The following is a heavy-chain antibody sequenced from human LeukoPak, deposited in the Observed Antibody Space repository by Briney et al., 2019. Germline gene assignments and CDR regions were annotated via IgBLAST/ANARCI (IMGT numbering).Heavy chain of an antibody. CDR1: VFTFSSYA. D-gene: IGHD5-18*01. V-gene: IGHV3-23*01. J-gene: IGHJ4*02. CDR2: LSVSGGST. CDR3: AKDPHTGYSFAY. Sequence: PGGSLRLSCVFSVFTFSSYAMSWVRQAPGKGLEWVSSLSVSGGSTYYADSVKGRFTIPRDNSKNTLYLQMDSLRVEDTAVYYCAKDPHTGYSFAYWGQGTLVTVSS.